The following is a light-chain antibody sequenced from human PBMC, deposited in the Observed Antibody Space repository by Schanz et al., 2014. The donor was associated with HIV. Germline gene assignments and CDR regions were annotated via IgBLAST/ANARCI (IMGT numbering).Light chain of an antibody. J-gene: IGKJ2*01. CDR3: QQYDSYPYT. Sequence: IQMTQSPSTVSASVGDRVTITCRASQTIGRFLAWYQQKPGRAPKLLIYQASTLQTGVPSRFSGSGSGTSFTLTITSLQPDDFATYYCQQYDSYPYTFGQGTTLDLK. CDR1: QTIGRF. CDR2: QAS. V-gene: IGKV1-5*03.